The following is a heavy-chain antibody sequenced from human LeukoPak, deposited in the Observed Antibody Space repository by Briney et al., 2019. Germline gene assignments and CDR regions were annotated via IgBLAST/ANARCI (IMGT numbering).Heavy chain of an antibody. CDR1: GFTVSSNY. D-gene: IGHD3-9*01. J-gene: IGHJ6*03. Sequence: GGSLRLSCAASGFTVSSNYMSWVRQAPGKGLEWVSVIYSGGSTYYADSVKGRFTISRDNSKNTLYLQMNSLRAEDTAMYYCARLPVDHYDILTGYYEPTNLYYMDVWGKGTTVTVSS. V-gene: IGHV3-53*01. CDR3: ARLPVDHYDILTGYYEPTNLYYMDV. CDR2: IYSGGST.